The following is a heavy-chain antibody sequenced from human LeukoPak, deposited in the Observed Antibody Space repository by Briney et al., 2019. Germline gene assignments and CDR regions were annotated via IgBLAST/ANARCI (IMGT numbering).Heavy chain of an antibody. V-gene: IGHV1-69*13. CDR3: ARDFPGVVPAAMPDAFDI. Sequence: ASVKVSCKASGGTFSSYAISWVRQAPGQGLEWMGGIIPIFGTANYAQKFQGRVTITADESTSTAYMELSSLRSEDTAVYYCARDFPGVVPAAMPDAFDIWGQGTMVTVSS. CDR2: IIPIFGTA. J-gene: IGHJ3*02. D-gene: IGHD2-2*01. CDR1: GGTFSSYA.